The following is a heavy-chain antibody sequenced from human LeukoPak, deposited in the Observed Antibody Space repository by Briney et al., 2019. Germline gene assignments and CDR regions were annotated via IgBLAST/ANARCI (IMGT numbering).Heavy chain of an antibody. J-gene: IGHJ4*02. CDR1: GFSFSDAW. D-gene: IGHD3-3*01. V-gene: IGHV3-15*04. CDR3: TTEDRRGFYDFWSGPNFDY. Sequence: GGSHRLSCAASGFSFSDAWMSWVRQIPGKGLEWVGRIESKTDGGTTDYAAPVKGRFTISRDDSTNTLYLQMNSLKSEDTAVYYCTTEDRRGFYDFWSGPNFDYWGQGTLVTVSS. CDR2: IESKTDGGTT.